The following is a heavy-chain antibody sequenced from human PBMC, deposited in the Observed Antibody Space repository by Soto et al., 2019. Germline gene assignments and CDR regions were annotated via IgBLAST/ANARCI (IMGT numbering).Heavy chain of an antibody. CDR1: GFTFSSYG. Sequence: LRLSCAASGFTFSSYGMHWVRRAPGKGLEWVAVIWYDGSNKYYADSVKGRFTISRDNSKNTLSLQMNSLRAEDTAVYYCARDMGVFWSGYPEGGFDYWGQGTPVTVSS. J-gene: IGHJ4*02. CDR2: IWYDGSNK. CDR3: ARDMGVFWSGYPEGGFDY. V-gene: IGHV3-33*01. D-gene: IGHD3-3*01.